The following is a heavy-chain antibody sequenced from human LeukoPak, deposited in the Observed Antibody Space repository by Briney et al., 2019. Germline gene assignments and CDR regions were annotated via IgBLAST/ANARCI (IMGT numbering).Heavy chain of an antibody. D-gene: IGHD3-9*01. J-gene: IGHJ5*02. CDR3: ARKYDILTGHDNWFDP. CDR1: GYTFTGYY. V-gene: IGHV1-2*02. CDR2: INPNSGGT. Sequence: ASVKVSCKASGYTFTGYYVHWVRQAPGQGLEWMGWINPNSGGTKYAQKFQGRVTMTRDTSISTAYMELSRLRSDDTAVYYCARKYDILTGHDNWFDPWGQGTLVTVSS.